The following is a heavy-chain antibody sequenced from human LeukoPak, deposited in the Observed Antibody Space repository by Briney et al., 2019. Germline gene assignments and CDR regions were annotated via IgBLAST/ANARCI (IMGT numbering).Heavy chain of an antibody. CDR2: IYPGDSDT. CDR1: GYSFTSYW. CDR3: ARHEGRQWSSEKTSYYYYYMDV. J-gene: IGHJ6*03. Sequence: GESLKISCKGSGYSFTSYWMGWVSQMPGKGLEWMGIIYPGDSDTRYSPSFQGQVTISADKSISTAYLQWSSLKASDTAMYYCARHEGRQWSSEKTSYYYYYMDVWGKGTTVTVSS. D-gene: IGHD1-26*01. V-gene: IGHV5-51*01.